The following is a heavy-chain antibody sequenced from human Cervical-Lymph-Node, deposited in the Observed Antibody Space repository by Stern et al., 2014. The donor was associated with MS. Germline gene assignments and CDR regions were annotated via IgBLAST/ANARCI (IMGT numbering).Heavy chain of an antibody. CDR2: IYYIEST. CDR1: GGSISSYY. J-gene: IGHJ5*02. Sequence: VQLKESGPGLVKPSETLSLTCTVSGGSISSYYWSWIRQPPGKGLEWIGWIYYIESTNYNPSLTSGVTISVDTSKNQFSLNLSSVTAADTAVYYCARGATQAFDPWGQGTLVTVSS. V-gene: IGHV4-59*01. CDR3: ARGATQAFDP.